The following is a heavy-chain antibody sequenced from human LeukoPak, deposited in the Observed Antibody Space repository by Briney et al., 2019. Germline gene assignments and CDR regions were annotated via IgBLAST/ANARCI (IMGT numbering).Heavy chain of an antibody. CDR3: ARGQARLSWFDP. J-gene: IGHJ5*02. V-gene: IGHV4-38-2*02. CDR1: GNSISSGYY. D-gene: IGHD6-19*01. Sequence: SETLSLTCTVSGNSISSGYYWGWIRQPPGKGLKWIGSISHSGNTYYNPSLKSRVTISVDTSKNQFSLKLSSVTAADTAVYYCARGQARLSWFDPWGQGTLVTISS. CDR2: ISHSGNT.